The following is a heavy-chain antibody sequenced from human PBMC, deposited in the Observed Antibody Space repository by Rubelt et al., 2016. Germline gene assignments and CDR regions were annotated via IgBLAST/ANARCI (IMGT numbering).Heavy chain of an antibody. J-gene: IGHJ4*02. V-gene: IGHV1-2*06. CDR3: ARDLSLLWFGESIGYYFDY. CDR2: INPNSGGT. CDR1: GYTFTGYY. Sequence: VQSGAEVKKPGASVKVSCKASGYTFTGYYMHWVRQAPGQGLEWMGRINPNSGGTNYAQKFQGRVTMTRDTSISTAYMELSRLRSDDTAVYYCARDLSLLWFGESIGYYFDYWGQGTLVTVSS. D-gene: IGHD3-10*01.